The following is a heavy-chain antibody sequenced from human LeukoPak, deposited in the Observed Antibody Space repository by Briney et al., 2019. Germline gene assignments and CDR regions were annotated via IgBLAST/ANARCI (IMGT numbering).Heavy chain of an antibody. V-gene: IGHV3-66*01. D-gene: IGHD3-10*01. Sequence: GGSLRLSCAASGFTVSSNYMSWVRQAPGKGLEWVSIIYSGGSTYYADPVKGRFTISRDNSKNMLYLQMNSLRAEDTAVYYCARDPSGAAFDIWGQGTMVTVSS. CDR2: IYSGGST. CDR3: ARDPSGAAFDI. J-gene: IGHJ3*02. CDR1: GFTVSSNY.